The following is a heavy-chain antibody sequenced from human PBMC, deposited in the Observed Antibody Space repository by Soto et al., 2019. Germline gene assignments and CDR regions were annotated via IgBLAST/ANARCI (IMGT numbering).Heavy chain of an antibody. J-gene: IGHJ5*02. CDR3: ARDPGCSSTSCYRYNWFDP. D-gene: IGHD2-2*01. CDR2: TYYRSKWYN. CDR1: GDSVSSNSAA. V-gene: IGHV6-1*01. Sequence: QTLSLTCAISGDSVSSNSAAWNWIRQSPSRGLEWLGRTYYRSKWYNDYAVSVKSRITINPDTSKNQFSLQLNSVTPEDTAVYYCARDPGCSSTSCYRYNWFDPWGQGTLVTVSS.